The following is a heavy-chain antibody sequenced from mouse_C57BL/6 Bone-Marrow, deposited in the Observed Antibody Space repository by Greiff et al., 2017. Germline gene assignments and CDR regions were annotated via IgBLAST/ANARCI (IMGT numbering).Heavy chain of an antibody. D-gene: IGHD4-1*01. CDR1: GYTFTSYW. V-gene: IGHV1-55*01. CDR2: IYPGSGST. Sequence: QVHVKQPGAELVKPGASVKMSCKASGYTFTSYWITWVKQRPGQGLEWIGDIYPGSGSTNYNEKFKSKATLTVDTSSSTAYMQLSSLTSEDSAVYYCARETGTGTFDYWGQGTTLTVSS. CDR3: ARETGTGTFDY. J-gene: IGHJ2*01.